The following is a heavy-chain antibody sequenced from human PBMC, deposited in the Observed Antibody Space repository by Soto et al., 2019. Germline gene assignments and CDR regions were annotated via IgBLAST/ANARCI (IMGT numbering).Heavy chain of an antibody. J-gene: IGHJ4*02. CDR2: IYYSGST. CDR3: ARHHPGSSSWYFDY. CDR1: GGSISSYY. V-gene: IGHV4-59*08. D-gene: IGHD6-13*01. Sequence: PSETLSLTCTVSGGSISSYYWSWTRQPPGKGLEWIGYIYYSGSTNYNPSLKSRVTISVDTSKNQFSLKLSSVTAADTAVYYCARHHPGSSSWYFDYWGQGTLVTVSS.